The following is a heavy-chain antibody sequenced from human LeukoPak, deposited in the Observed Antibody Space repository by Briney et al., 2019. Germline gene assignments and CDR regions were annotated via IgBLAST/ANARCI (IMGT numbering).Heavy chain of an antibody. V-gene: IGHV4-4*07. D-gene: IGHD3-3*01. J-gene: IGHJ4*02. CDR3: ATEESGY. CDR2: IYSSGST. Sequence: KPSETLSLTCTVSGDSISSYYCTWIRQPAGRGLEWIGRIYSSGSTSYNPSLKSRVTMSVDTSKNQFSLNLTSVTAADTAAYYCATEESGYWGQGTLVTVSS. CDR1: GDSISSYY.